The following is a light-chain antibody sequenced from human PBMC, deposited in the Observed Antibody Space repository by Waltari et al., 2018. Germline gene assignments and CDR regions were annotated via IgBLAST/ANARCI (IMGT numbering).Light chain of an antibody. CDR3: QKYSSSPPT. V-gene: IGKV3-20*01. Sequence: VILTQSPATLSLSPGERATLSCRASQSVSSSLAWYQQKPGQAPRLIIYGASSRATGIPDRFSGSGSGTEFTLTISSLEPEDFAVYYCQKYSSSPPTFGQGTKVEIK. J-gene: IGKJ1*01. CDR1: QSVSSS. CDR2: GAS.